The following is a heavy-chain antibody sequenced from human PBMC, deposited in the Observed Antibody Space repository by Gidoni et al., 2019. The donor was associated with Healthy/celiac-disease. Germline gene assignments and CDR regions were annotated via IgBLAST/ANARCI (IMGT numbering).Heavy chain of an antibody. Sequence: EVQLLESGGGLVQPGGSLRLSCAASGFTFSSYAMSWVRQAPGKGLEWVSAISGSGGSTYYADSVKGRFTISRDNSKNTLYLQMNSLRAEDTAVYYCAKYYYDSSGYFEDAFDIWGQGTMVTVSS. D-gene: IGHD3-22*01. CDR2: ISGSGGST. CDR1: GFTFSSYA. V-gene: IGHV3-23*01. CDR3: AKYYYDSSGYFEDAFDI. J-gene: IGHJ3*02.